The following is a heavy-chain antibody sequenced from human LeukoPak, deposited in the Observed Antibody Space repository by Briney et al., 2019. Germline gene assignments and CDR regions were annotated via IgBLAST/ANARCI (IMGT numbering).Heavy chain of an antibody. J-gene: IGHJ4*02. D-gene: IGHD5-18*01. CDR2: ISGGGDIT. Sequence: GGSLRLSCAASGFAFSSSVMSWVRQAPGKGLEWVSGISGGGDITIYADSVKGRFTISRDDSKNTLYLQINSLRAEDTAVYYCARRQNSFGYSYYFDYWGQGTLVTVSS. V-gene: IGHV3-23*01. CDR1: GFAFSSSV. CDR3: ARRQNSFGYSYYFDY.